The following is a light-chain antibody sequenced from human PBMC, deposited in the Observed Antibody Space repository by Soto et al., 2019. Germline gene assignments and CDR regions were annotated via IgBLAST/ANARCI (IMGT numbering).Light chain of an antibody. J-gene: IGLJ1*01. Sequence: QSVLTQPASVSGSPGQSITISCTGTSSDIGSYNFVSWYQQHPGKAPEVMIYDVNHRSLGVSDRFSGSKSGNTASLTISGLQAGDEADYYCSSYTGSSTPYVFGAGTKLTVL. CDR2: DVN. CDR1: SSDIGSYNF. CDR3: SSYTGSSTPYV. V-gene: IGLV2-14*01.